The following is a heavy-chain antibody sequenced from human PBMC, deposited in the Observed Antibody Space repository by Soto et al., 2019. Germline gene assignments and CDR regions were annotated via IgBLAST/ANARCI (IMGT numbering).Heavy chain of an antibody. V-gene: IGHV3-30*03. CDR3: ATNLHYYDSSGYYYPADPYGMDV. J-gene: IGHJ6*02. Sequence: GESLKISCAASGFTFSSYGMHWVRQAPGKGLEWVAVISYDGSNKYYADSVKGRFTISRDNSKNTLYLQMNSLRAEDTAVYYCATNLHYYDSSGYYYPADPYGMDVWGQGTTVTVSS. CDR2: ISYDGSNK. CDR1: GFTFSSYG. D-gene: IGHD3-22*01.